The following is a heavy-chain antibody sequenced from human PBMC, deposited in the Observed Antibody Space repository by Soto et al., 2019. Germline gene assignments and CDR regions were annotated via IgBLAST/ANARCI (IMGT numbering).Heavy chain of an antibody. CDR2: IRFDGSNE. Sequence: GGSLRLSCAASGSMFGGYGMHWVRQAPGKGLEWVAGIRFDGSNENYADSAKGRFTISRDNSKNMLYLQMNSLRAEDTAVYYCAKELDYGDLYWDQGTLVTVSS. V-gene: IGHV3-30*02. D-gene: IGHD4-17*01. CDR3: AKELDYGDLY. J-gene: IGHJ4*02. CDR1: GSMFGGYG.